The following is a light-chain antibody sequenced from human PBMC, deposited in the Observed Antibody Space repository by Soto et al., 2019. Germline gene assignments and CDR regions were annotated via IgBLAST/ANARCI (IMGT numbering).Light chain of an antibody. V-gene: IGLV2-8*01. CDR2: AVS. CDR3: SSYAGSNNVI. Sequence: QSALTQPPSASGSPGQSVTISCTGTSGDVGGYNFVSWYQHHPGKAPKLMIFAVSQRPSGVPDRFSGSKSGNTASLTVSGLQAEDEADYYCSSYAGSNNVIFGGGTKLTVL. CDR1: SGDVGGYNF. J-gene: IGLJ2*01.